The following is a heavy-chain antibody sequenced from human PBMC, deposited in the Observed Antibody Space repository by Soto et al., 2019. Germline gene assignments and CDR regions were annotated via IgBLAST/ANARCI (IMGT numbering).Heavy chain of an antibody. CDR1: GYTFTSYG. D-gene: IGHD3-16*02. CDR3: ARDYGSFSPAAISRFFDY. V-gene: IGHV1-18*01. J-gene: IGHJ4*02. Sequence: GASVKVSCKASGYTFTSYGISWVRQAPGQELEWMGWISAYNGNTNYAQKLQGRVTMTTDTSTSTAYMELRSLRSDDTAVYYCARDYGSFSPAAISRFFDYWGQGTLVTVSS. CDR2: ISAYNGNT.